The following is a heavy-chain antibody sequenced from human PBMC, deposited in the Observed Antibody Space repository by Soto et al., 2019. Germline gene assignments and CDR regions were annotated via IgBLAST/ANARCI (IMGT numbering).Heavy chain of an antibody. D-gene: IGHD3-10*01. CDR1: GFTFSSYW. Sequence: EVQLVESGGGLVQPGGSLRLSCAASGFTFSSYWMSWVRQAPGKGLEWVANIKQDGSEKYYVDSVKGRFTISRDNAKNSLYLQMNSLRAEDTAVYYCARELWFGESGWFDHWGQGTLVTVSS. V-gene: IGHV3-7*01. CDR2: IKQDGSEK. CDR3: ARELWFGESGWFDH. J-gene: IGHJ5*02.